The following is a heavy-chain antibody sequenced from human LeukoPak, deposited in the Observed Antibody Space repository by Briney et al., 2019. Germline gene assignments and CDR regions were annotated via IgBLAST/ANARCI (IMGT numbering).Heavy chain of an antibody. Sequence: PGGSLRLSCAASGFTFSSYAMSWVRQAPGKGLEWVSGISGSGDNTYYADSVKGRFTISRDNSKNTLYVQVNSLGTEDTAAYYCAKGSYYDSSVFFYFDYWGQGTLVTVSS. D-gene: IGHD3-22*01. CDR2: ISGSGDNT. V-gene: IGHV3-23*01. CDR3: AKGSYYDSSVFFYFDY. J-gene: IGHJ4*02. CDR1: GFTFSSYA.